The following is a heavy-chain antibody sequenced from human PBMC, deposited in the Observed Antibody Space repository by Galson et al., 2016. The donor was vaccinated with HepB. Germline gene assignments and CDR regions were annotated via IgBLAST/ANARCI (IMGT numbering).Heavy chain of an antibody. D-gene: IGHD1-14*01. J-gene: IGHJ4*02. CDR3: AKDTAPGHTYGYFDY. CDR2: ISGSGDST. Sequence: SLRLSCAASGFTFSSYAMNWVRQAPGKGLEWVSAISGSGDSTYYADSVKSRVAISRDNSKDTLYLEMNSLRDGDTAFYYCAKDTAPGHTYGYFDYWGQGTLVTVSS. V-gene: IGHV3-23*01. CDR1: GFTFSSYA.